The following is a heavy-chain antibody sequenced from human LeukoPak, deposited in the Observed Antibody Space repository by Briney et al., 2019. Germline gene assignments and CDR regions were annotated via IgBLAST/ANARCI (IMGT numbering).Heavy chain of an antibody. Sequence: ASVKVSCTASGYTFTSHGISWVRQAPGQGLEWMGWISAYNGNTNYAQKLQGRVTMTTDTSTSTAYMELRSLRSDDTAVYYCARSKTNSIYNWNDIRHYYYYMDVWGKGTTVTVSS. J-gene: IGHJ6*03. V-gene: IGHV1-18*01. CDR3: ARSKTNSIYNWNDIRHYYYYMDV. D-gene: IGHD1-20*01. CDR1: GYTFTSHG. CDR2: ISAYNGNT.